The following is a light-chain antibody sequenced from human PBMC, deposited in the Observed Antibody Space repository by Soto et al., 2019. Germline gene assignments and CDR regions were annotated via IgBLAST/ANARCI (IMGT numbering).Light chain of an antibody. CDR2: KAS. CDR1: QSISSW. J-gene: IGKJ4*01. CDR3: QKYNSYPLT. V-gene: IGKV1-5*03. Sequence: DIQMTQSPSTLSASVGDRVTITCRASQSISSWLAWYQQKPGKAPKLLIYKASSLESGVPSRFSGSGSGTEVTLTISSLQPDDFATYYCQKYNSYPLTFGGGTKVEIK.